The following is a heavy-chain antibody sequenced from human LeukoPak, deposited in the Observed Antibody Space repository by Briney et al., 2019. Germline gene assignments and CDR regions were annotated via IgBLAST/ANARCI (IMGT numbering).Heavy chain of an antibody. D-gene: IGHD3-10*01. Sequence: PGGSLRLSCAAPGFTFTDYYMSWIRPAPGEGPEGVSYISSSGSTIYYADSVKGRFTISRDNAKNSLYLQMNSLRAEDTAVYYCARDTSTRGLFDYWGQGTLVTVSS. CDR3: ARDTSTRGLFDY. J-gene: IGHJ4*02. V-gene: IGHV3-11*04. CDR2: ISSSGSTI. CDR1: GFTFTDYY.